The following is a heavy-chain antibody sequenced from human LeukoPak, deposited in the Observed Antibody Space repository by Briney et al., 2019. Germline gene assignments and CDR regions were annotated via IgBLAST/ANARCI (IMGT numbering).Heavy chain of an antibody. CDR1: GFIFSNYG. CDR3: AREWGRIAVAGGPGY. D-gene: IGHD6-19*01. CDR2: MWYEGQTK. Sequence: GESLRLSCEASGFIFSNYGMHWVRQAPGKGLEWLALMWYEGQTKFYADSVKGRFTISRDNSGNTLFLHMTNLRVEDTAVYYCAREWGRIAVAGGPGYWGQGALVTVSS. V-gene: IGHV3-33*01. J-gene: IGHJ4*02.